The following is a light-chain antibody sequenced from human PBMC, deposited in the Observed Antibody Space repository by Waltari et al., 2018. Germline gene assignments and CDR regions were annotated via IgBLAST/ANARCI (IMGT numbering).Light chain of an antibody. J-gene: IGKJ4*01. CDR3: QQSYRTPPLT. Sequence: DIQMTQSPSSLSASVGDRVTITCRASQSISGYLNWYQQKPGKAPKLLIYATSSLQSGVPSRFSGSGSGTDFTLTISSLQPEDFATYYCQQSYRTPPLTVGGGTKVEIK. V-gene: IGKV1-39*01. CDR2: ATS. CDR1: QSISGY.